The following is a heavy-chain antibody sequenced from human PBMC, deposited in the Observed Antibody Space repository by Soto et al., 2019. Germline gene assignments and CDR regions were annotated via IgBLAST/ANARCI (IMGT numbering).Heavy chain of an antibody. CDR3: ARVDTSMGATCVSY. V-gene: IGHV4-31*03. CDR2: IFYSGST. CDR1: GGSISSGGYY. Sequence: QVQLQESGPGLVKPSQTLSLTCTVSGGSISSGGYYWSWIRQHPGKGLEWIGYIFYSGSTYYNPSLKSRVSLSVDTSKNQFSLNLSSVTAADTAVYYCARVDTSMGATCVSYWGQGTLVTVSS. J-gene: IGHJ4*02. D-gene: IGHD1-26*01.